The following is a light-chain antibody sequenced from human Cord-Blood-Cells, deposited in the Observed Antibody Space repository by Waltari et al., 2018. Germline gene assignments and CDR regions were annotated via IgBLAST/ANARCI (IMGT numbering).Light chain of an antibody. Sequence: SSELTQDPAVSVALGQTVRITCKGDSLRSYYASWYQQKPGQAPVLIIYGKNNRPSGIPDRFSGSSSGNTASLTVTGAQAEDESDYYCNSRESSGNPVVFGGGTKLTVL. CDR3: NSRESSGNPVV. J-gene: IGLJ2*01. CDR1: SLRSYY. V-gene: IGLV3-19*01. CDR2: GKN.